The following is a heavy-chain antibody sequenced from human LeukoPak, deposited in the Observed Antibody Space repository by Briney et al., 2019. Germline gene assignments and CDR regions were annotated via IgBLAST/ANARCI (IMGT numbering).Heavy chain of an antibody. CDR2: IRSSGSST. Sequence: PGGSLRLSCAASGFTFSAYAMSWVRQAPGKGLEWVSAIRSSGSSTDYADSVKGRFTISRDNSKNTLYLQMNSLRPEDTAVYYCAKGGDILTGYYLYWYFDLWGRGTLVTVSS. CDR3: AKGGDILTGYYLYWYFDL. V-gene: IGHV3-23*01. J-gene: IGHJ2*01. CDR1: GFTFSAYA. D-gene: IGHD3-9*01.